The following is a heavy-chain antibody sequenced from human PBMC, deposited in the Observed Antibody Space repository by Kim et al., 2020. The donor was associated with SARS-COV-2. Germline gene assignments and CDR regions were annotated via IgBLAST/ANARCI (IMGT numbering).Heavy chain of an antibody. J-gene: IGHJ4*02. Sequence: YNPALKSRFTISVDTSKTQFSLKLSSVTAADTAVYYCARAYSSSWDLDYWGQGTLVTVSS. D-gene: IGHD6-13*01. CDR3: ARAYSSSWDLDY. V-gene: IGHV4-39*01.